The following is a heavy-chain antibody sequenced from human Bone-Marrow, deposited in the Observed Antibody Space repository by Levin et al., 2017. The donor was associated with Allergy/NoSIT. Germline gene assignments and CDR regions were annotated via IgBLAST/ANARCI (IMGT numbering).Heavy chain of an antibody. CDR1: GFTVSSDS. D-gene: IGHD4-11*01. CDR2: IKRGDRT. J-gene: IGHJ6*01. CDR3: ARENVDDSSNPNYHYYYGFDV. V-gene: IGHV3-66*01. Sequence: PGGSLRLSCAASGFTVSSDSLNWVRQAPGKGLEWVSVIKRGDRTSYADSVKGRFTISRDTSKNMLFLQMKSMRAEDTAVYYGARENVDDSSNPNYHYYYGFDVWGQGTTVTVSS.